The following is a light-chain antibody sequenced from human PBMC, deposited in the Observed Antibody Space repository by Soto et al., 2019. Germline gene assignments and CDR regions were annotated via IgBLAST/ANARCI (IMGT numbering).Light chain of an antibody. Sequence: DIVLTHSPGTLSLYPGQTATLACRAIQSVSSSYLAWYQQKPGQAPRLLIYGSSSSATGIPDRFSGSGAGTDFTLTISRLEPEHFAVYYCQQYGSSPLSFGAGTKVDIK. CDR3: QQYGSSPLS. V-gene: IGKV3-20*01. CDR1: QSVSSSY. J-gene: IGKJ4*01. CDR2: GSS.